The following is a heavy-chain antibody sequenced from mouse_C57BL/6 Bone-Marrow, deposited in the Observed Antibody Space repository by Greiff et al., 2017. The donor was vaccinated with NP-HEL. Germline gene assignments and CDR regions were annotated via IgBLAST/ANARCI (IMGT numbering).Heavy chain of an antibody. Sequence: QVQLQQSGAELVRPGASVKLSCKASGYTFTDYYINWVKQRPGQGLEWIARIYPGSGNTYYIEKFKGKATLTAEKSSSTAYMQLSSLTSEDSAVYFCAREGYYDYFDYWGQGTTLTVSS. V-gene: IGHV1-76*01. CDR1: GYTFTDYY. CDR3: AREGYYDYFDY. D-gene: IGHD2-3*01. CDR2: IYPGSGNT. J-gene: IGHJ2*01.